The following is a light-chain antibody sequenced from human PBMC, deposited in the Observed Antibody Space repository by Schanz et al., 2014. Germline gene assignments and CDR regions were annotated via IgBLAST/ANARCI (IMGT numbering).Light chain of an antibody. CDR1: QSISTY. J-gene: IGKJ2*01. CDR3: QQSHTSPVT. V-gene: IGKV1-39*01. Sequence: DIQMTQSPSSLSASVGDRVTITCRASQSISTYLNWYQHKPGKAPKLLIYAASSLQGGVPSRFSGSGSGTDFTLTISSLQPEDFATYYCQQSHTSPVTFGQGTKVEIK. CDR2: AAS.